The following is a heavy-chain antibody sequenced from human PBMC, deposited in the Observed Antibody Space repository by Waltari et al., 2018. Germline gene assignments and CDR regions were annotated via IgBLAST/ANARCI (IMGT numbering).Heavy chain of an antibody. CDR3: ARGGAWWSPFDY. Sequence: QAQLVQSGGGLVKPGGSLRLSCAASGFSFSDNYMSWIRQAPGKGLEWITYISNSGATIYYAASVKGRFTVSRDNAKNSLFLQMDSLRDDDTAFYYCARGGAWWSPFDYWGQGTLVTVSS. D-gene: IGHD2-8*02. J-gene: IGHJ4*02. CDR1: GFSFSDNY. CDR2: ISNSGATI. V-gene: IGHV3-11*01.